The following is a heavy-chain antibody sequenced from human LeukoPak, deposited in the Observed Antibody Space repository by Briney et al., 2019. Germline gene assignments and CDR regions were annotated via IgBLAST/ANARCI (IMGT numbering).Heavy chain of an antibody. J-gene: IGHJ6*03. CDR1: GYTFTSYD. D-gene: IGHD6-19*01. CDR3: ARGENRIAVAGHYYYYYYMDV. CDR2: MNPNSGNT. V-gene: IGHV1-8*01. Sequence: ASVKVSCKASGYTFTSYDINWVRQATGQGLEWMGWMNPNSGNTGCAQKFQVRVTMTRNTSISTAYMELSSLRSEDTAVYYCARGENRIAVAGHYYYYYYMDVWGKGTTVTVSS.